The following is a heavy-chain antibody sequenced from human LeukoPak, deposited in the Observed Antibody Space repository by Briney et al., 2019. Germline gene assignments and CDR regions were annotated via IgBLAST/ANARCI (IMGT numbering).Heavy chain of an antibody. CDR1: GFTFSSYA. CDR2: ISYDGSNK. D-gene: IGHD3-3*01. J-gene: IGHJ4*02. Sequence: GGSLRLSCAASGFTFSSYAMHWVRQAPGKGLEWVAVISYDGSNKYYADSVKGRFTISRDNSKNTLYLQMNGLRAEDTAVYYCARGRVYYDFWSGNPDWGQGTLVTVSS. CDR3: ARGRVYYDFWSGNPD. V-gene: IGHV3-30-3*01.